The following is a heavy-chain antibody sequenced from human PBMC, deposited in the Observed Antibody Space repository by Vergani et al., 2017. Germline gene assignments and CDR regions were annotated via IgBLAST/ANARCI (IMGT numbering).Heavy chain of an antibody. Sequence: QVQLQESGPGLVKPSETLSLTCTVSGSSISSYYWRWIRQPPGKGLEWIGYIYYSGGTNYNPSLKSRVTISVDTSKNQFSLKLSSVTAADRAVYYCARRGPSGSYSLDYGGQGSLVTVSS. CDR2: IYYSGGT. D-gene: IGHD1-26*01. J-gene: IGHJ4*02. V-gene: IGHV4-59*01. CDR1: GSSISSYY. CDR3: ARRGPSGSYSLDY.